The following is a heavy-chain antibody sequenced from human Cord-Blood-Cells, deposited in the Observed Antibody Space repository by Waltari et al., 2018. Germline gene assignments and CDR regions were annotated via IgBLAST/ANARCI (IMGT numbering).Heavy chain of an antibody. CDR2: INNSGST. CDR1: GGSFSGYY. V-gene: IGHV4-34*01. D-gene: IGHD2-21*01. J-gene: IGHJ4*02. CDR3: ARVRGVVIAIDY. Sequence: QVQLQQWGAGLLKPSETLSLICAAYGGSFSGYYWSWIRQPPGKGLGWIGEINNSGSTNYNPSLKSRVTISVDTSKNQFSLKLSSVTAADTAVYYCARVRGVVIAIDYWGQGTLVTVSS.